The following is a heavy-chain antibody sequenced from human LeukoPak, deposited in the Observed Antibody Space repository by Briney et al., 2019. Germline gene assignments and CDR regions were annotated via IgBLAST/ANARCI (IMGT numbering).Heavy chain of an antibody. CDR2: IYPGDSNT. CDR1: GYSFTSYW. Sequence: GESLKISCKGSGYSFTSYWIGWVRQMPGKGLEWMGIIYPGDSNTRYSPSFQGQVTISADKSISTAYLQWSSLKASDTAMYYCAISYYSGSGSYYTAFDIWGQGTLVTVSS. V-gene: IGHV5-51*01. CDR3: AISYYSGSGSYYTAFDI. D-gene: IGHD3-10*01. J-gene: IGHJ3*02.